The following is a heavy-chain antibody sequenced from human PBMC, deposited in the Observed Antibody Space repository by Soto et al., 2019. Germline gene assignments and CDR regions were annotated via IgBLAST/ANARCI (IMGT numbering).Heavy chain of an antibody. V-gene: IGHV3-23*01. J-gene: IGHJ6*03. D-gene: IGHD2-2*01. CDR2: ITGSTGTT. CDR3: AKGTSSSPYYLYG. CDR1: GFTFSNFA. Sequence: PGGSLRLSCAASGFTFSNFAMSWVRHAPGKGLEWVSEITGSTGTTYYADSVRGRFIISRDNSKNTLPLQMNSLRAEDTAVYYCAKGTSSSPYYLYGWSKETTVTVAS.